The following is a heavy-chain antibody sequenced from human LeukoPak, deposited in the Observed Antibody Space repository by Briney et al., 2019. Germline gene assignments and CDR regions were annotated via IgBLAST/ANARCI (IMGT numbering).Heavy chain of an antibody. D-gene: IGHD6-13*01. CDR1: GGSFSGYY. J-gene: IGHJ4*02. V-gene: IGHV4-34*01. CDR3: ARKPLAAAGKIDY. Sequence: SETLSLTCAVYGGSFSGYYWSWIRQPPGKGLEWIGEINHSGSTNYNPSLKSRVTISVDTSKNQFSLKLSSVTAADTAVYYCARKPLAAAGKIDYWGLGTLVTVSS. CDR2: INHSGST.